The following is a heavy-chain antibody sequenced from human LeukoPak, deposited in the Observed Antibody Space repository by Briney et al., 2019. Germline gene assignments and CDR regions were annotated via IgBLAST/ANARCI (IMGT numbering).Heavy chain of an antibody. CDR3: VHERGYYDSSGFRTQYFDY. D-gene: IGHD3-22*01. CDR1: GGTFSSYA. V-gene: IGHV1-69*04. J-gene: IGHJ4*02. Sequence: ASVKVSCKASGGTFSSYAISWVRQAPGQGLEWMGRIIPILGIANYAQKFQGRVTITADKSTSTAYMELSSLRSEDTAVYYCVHERGYYDSSGFRTQYFDYWGQGTLVTVSS. CDR2: IIPILGIA.